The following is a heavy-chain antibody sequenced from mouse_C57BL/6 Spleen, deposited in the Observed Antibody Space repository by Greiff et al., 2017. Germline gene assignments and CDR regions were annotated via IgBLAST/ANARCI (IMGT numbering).Heavy chain of an antibody. V-gene: IGHV1-19*01. D-gene: IGHD2-4*01. CDR2: INPYNGGT. CDR1: GYTFTDYY. Sequence: VQLQQSGPVLVKPGASVKMSCKASGYTFTDYYMNWVKQSHGKSLEWIGVINPYNGGTSYNQKFKGKATLTVDKSSSTAYMELNSLTSEDSAVYYCARSEDHDYDGAGFAYWGQGTLVTVSA. J-gene: IGHJ3*01. CDR3: ARSEDHDYDGAGFAY.